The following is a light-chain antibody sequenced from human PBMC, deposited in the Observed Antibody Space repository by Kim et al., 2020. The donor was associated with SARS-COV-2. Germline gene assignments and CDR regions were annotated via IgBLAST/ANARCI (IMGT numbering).Light chain of an antibody. J-gene: IGKJ1*01. CDR2: AAS. CDR1: EDIRND. CDR3: LQYNTFPWT. V-gene: IGKV1-17*01. Sequence: DIQMTQSPSSLSTSVRDRVTITCRASEDIRNDLGWYQQISGKAPKRLIYAASSLQSGVPSRFSGSGSGTEFTLTISSLQPEYFATYYCLQYNTFPWTFGQGTKLEIK.